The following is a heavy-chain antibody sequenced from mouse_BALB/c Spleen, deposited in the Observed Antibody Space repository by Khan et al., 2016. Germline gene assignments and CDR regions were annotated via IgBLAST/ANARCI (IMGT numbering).Heavy chain of an antibody. J-gene: IGHJ2*01. CDR3: ARWRAGLDY. D-gene: IGHD3-3*01. CDR1: GYTFTDYA. CDR2: ISTYYGDA. V-gene: IGHV1S137*01. Sequence: QVRLQQSGAELVRPGVSVKISCKGSGYTFTDYAMHWVKQSHAKSLEWIGVISTYYGDASYNQKFKGKATMTVDKSSSTAYMELARLTSEDSAIHYCARWRAGLDYWGQGTTLTVSS.